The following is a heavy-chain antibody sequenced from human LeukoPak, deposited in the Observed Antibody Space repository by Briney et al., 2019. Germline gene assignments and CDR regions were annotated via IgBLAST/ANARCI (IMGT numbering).Heavy chain of an antibody. CDR3: VRDCSTGSCAAAHY. D-gene: IGHD2-2*01. V-gene: IGHV3-23*01. CDR2: ISSSGGST. Sequence: GGSLRLSCAASGFTFSSYGISWVRQAPGKGLEWVSAISSSGGSTNYADSVKGRFTIFRDNARNTLYLQMNSLRAEDTAIYYCVRDCSTGSCAAAHYWGQGVRVTVSS. CDR1: GFTFSSYG. J-gene: IGHJ4*02.